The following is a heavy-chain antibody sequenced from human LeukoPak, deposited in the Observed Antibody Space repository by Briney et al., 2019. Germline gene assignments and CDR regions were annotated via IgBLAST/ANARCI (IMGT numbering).Heavy chain of an antibody. CDR2: IYYSGST. V-gene: IGHV4-59*01. Sequence: SETLSLTCTVSGGSISSYYWSWIRQPPGKGLEWIGYIYYSGSTKYNPSLKSRVTISVDTSKNQFSLKLSSVTAADTAIYYCARLRNYGNSPNWFDPWGQGTLVTVSS. J-gene: IGHJ5*02. D-gene: IGHD3-16*01. CDR1: GGSISSYY. CDR3: ARLRNYGNSPNWFDP.